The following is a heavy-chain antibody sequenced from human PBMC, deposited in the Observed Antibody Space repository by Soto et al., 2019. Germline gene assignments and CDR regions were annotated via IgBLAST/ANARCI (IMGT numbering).Heavy chain of an antibody. CDR2: IGGSGGRT. CDR3: AKDRAFWFGEGGWFDP. V-gene: IGHV3-23*04. Sequence: VQLVESGGGLVKPGGSLRLSCAASGFTFSDYYMSWIRQAPGKGLEWVSGIGGSGGRTYYADSVKGRFTISRDNSKNTLYLQMSSLSAEDTAIYYCAKDRAFWFGEGGWFDPWGQGTLVTVSS. J-gene: IGHJ5*02. CDR1: GFTFSDYY. D-gene: IGHD3-10*01.